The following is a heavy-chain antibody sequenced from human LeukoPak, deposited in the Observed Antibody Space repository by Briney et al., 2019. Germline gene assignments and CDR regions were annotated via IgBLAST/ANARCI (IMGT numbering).Heavy chain of an antibody. Sequence: GGSLRLSCAASGFTFSSYAIHWVRQAPGKGLEWVAVISFDGTDAFYADSVKGRFTISRDNSKNTLYLQMNSLRAEGTAVYYCARRAGAYSHPYDYWGQGTLVTVSS. D-gene: IGHD4/OR15-4a*01. CDR1: GFTFSSYA. CDR2: ISFDGTDA. J-gene: IGHJ4*02. V-gene: IGHV3-30*14. CDR3: ARRAGAYSHPYDY.